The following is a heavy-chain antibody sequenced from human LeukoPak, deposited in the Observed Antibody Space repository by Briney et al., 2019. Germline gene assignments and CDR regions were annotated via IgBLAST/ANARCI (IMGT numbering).Heavy chain of an antibody. V-gene: IGHV1-18*01. D-gene: IGHD2-2*01. CDR1: GYTFTSCG. Sequence: GASVKVSCKASGYTFTSCGISWVRQAPGQGLEWMGWISAYNGNTNYAQKLQGRVTMTTDTSTSTAYMELRSLRSDDTAVYYCARRYCSSTSCYDAFDIWGQGTMVTVSS. CDR2: ISAYNGNT. CDR3: ARRYCSSTSCYDAFDI. J-gene: IGHJ3*02.